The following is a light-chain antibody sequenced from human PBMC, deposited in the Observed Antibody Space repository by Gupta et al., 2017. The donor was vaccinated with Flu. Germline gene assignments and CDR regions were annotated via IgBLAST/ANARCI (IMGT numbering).Light chain of an antibody. V-gene: IGLV2-14*01. CDR2: EIN. CDR3: NSYRNYRNNKIWV. J-gene: IGLJ3*02. CDR1: SSDIGGYDY. Sequence: QSALTQPASVSGSPGQSITISCTGTSSDIGGYDYVSWYRQDPGKAPKLIIYEINNRPSGVSSRFSGSKSDNTASLTISGLQAEDEADYYCNSYRNYRNNKIWVFGGGTKLTVL.